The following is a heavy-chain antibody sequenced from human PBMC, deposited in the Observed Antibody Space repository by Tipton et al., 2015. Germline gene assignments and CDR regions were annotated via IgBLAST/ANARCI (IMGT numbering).Heavy chain of an antibody. CDR2: IYPGDSDT. V-gene: IGHV5-51*01. Sequence: QLVQSGAEVKKPGESLKISCKGSGSSFINTWIAWVRQMPGKGLEWMGIIYPGDSDTKYSPSFQGQVTISVDTSISTAYLQWSGLQPSDTAIYFCARENLGSDYWGQGTLVTVSS. CDR3: ARENLGSDY. J-gene: IGHJ4*02. D-gene: IGHD6-6*01. CDR1: GSSFINTW.